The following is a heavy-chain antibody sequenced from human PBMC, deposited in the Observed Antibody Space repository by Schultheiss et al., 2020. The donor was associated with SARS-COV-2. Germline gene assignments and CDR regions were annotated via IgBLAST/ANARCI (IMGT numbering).Heavy chain of an antibody. D-gene: IGHD1-26*01. CDR3: APGGGSYWVDGFDV. J-gene: IGHJ3*01. CDR2: IYSGGST. Sequence: GGSLRLSCAASGFTFSSYAMSWVRQAPGKGLEWVSVIYSGGSTYYADSVKGRFTISRDNSKNTLYLQMNSLRAEDTAVYYCAPGGGSYWVDGFDVWGQGTMVTVSS. CDR1: GFTFSSYA. V-gene: IGHV3-23*03.